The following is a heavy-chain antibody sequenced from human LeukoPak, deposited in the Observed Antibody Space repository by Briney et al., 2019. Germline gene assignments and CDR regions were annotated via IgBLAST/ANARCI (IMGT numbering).Heavy chain of an antibody. J-gene: IGHJ4*02. CDR2: ISSSSSYI. CDR1: GFTFSSYS. V-gene: IGHV3-21*01. CDR3: PRPIAVAGTGGYYFDY. Sequence: PGGSLRLSCATSGFTFSSYSMNWVRQAPGKVLEWVSSISSSSSYIYYADSVKGRFTISRDNAKNSLYLQMNSLRAEDTAVYYCPRPIAVAGTGGYYFDYWGQGTLVTVSS. D-gene: IGHD6-19*01.